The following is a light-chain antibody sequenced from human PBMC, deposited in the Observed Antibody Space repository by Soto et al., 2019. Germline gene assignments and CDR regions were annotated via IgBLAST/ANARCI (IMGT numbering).Light chain of an antibody. J-gene: IGKJ1*01. Sequence: EIVLTQSPGTLSFSPGERATLSCRASHSVSSSYLAWYQQKPGQAPRLLIYGASSRATGIPDRFSGSGSGTDFTLTISRLEPEDFAVYYCQQYGSSPRVTFGQGTKVDIK. CDR3: QQYGSSPRVT. V-gene: IGKV3-20*01. CDR2: GAS. CDR1: HSVSSSY.